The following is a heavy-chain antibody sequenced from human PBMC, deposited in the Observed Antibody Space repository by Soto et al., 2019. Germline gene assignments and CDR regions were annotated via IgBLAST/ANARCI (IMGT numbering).Heavy chain of an antibody. Sequence: SVKVSCKASGGTFSRYSITWVRQAPGHGLEWIGRIIPIFGIASYAQKFQGRVTITADESTSTAYMELSSLRSDDTAVYYCAREDRDRETGLVPAAIGGMDVWGQGTTVTVSS. J-gene: IGHJ6*02. D-gene: IGHD2-2*01. CDR2: IIPIFGIA. CDR3: AREDRDRETGLVPAAIGGMDV. V-gene: IGHV1-69*13. CDR1: GGTFSRYS.